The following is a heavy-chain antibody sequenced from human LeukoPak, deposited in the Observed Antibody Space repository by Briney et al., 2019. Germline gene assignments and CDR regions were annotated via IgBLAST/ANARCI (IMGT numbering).Heavy chain of an antibody. CDR1: GYTFTSYG. V-gene: IGHV1-18*01. J-gene: IGHJ3*02. CDR2: ISAYNGNT. Sequence: ASVKVSCKASGYTFTSYGISWVRQAPGQGLEWMGWISAYNGNTNYAQKLQGRVTITADESTSTAYMELSSLGSEDTAVYYCARQWLVRRGDAFDIWGQGTMVTVSS. D-gene: IGHD6-19*01. CDR3: ARQWLVRRGDAFDI.